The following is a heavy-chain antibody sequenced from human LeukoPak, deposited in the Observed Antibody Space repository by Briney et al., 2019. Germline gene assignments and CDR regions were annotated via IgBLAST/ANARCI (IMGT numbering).Heavy chain of an antibody. CDR2: IYPGDSET. Sequence: ESLKISCTGSGYSFTNYWIAWVRQMPGKGLEWMGIIYPGDSETTYSPSFQGQVTISADKSITTTYLQWSRLEASDTAVYYCARGRGYCSSSSCYDFDYWGQGTLVTVSS. CDR1: GYSFTNYW. CDR3: ARGRGYCSSSSCYDFDY. V-gene: IGHV5-51*01. J-gene: IGHJ4*02. D-gene: IGHD2-2*01.